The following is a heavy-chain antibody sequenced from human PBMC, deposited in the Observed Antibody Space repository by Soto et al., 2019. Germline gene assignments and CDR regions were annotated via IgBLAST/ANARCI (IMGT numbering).Heavy chain of an antibody. V-gene: IGHV3-23*01. D-gene: IGHD1-7*01. Sequence: EVQLLESGGGLVQPGGSLRLSCAASGFTFSSYAMSWVRQAPGKGLEWVSAISGSGGSTYYADSVKDRFTSSRDNSKNTLYLQMNSLRAADTAVYYCAKEWGLELSPFDIWGQGTMVTVSS. CDR2: ISGSGGST. CDR1: GFTFSSYA. CDR3: AKEWGLELSPFDI. J-gene: IGHJ3*02.